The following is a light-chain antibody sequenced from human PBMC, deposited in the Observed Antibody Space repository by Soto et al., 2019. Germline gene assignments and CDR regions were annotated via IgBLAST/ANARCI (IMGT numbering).Light chain of an antibody. CDR2: EVS. V-gene: IGLV2-14*01. J-gene: IGLJ1*01. CDR1: SSDVGGYNY. CDR3: SSYTSSSTRH. Sequence: QSVLTQPASVSGSPGQSITISCTGTSSDVGGYNYVSWYQQHPGKAPKLMIYEVSNRPSGVSNRFSGSKSGNTASLTISGLQAEDEADYYCSSYTSSSTRHFGTGTKLTVL.